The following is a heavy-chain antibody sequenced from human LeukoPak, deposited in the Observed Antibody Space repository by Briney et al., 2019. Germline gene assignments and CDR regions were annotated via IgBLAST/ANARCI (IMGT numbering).Heavy chain of an antibody. J-gene: IGHJ4*02. D-gene: IGHD3-22*01. CDR2: INWNGDST. CDR1: GFSFDDYG. Sequence: GGSLRLSCAAYGFSFDDYGLTWVRQAPGKGLERVSGINWNGDSTDYADSVKGRFTISRDNAKNSLYLQMNSLRAEDMALYYCARDLRVVITGSFDSWGQGTLVTVSS. V-gene: IGHV3-20*04. CDR3: ARDLRVVITGSFDS.